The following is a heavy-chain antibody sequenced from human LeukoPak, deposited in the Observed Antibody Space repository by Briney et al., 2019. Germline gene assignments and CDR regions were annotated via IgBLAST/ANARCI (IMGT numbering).Heavy chain of an antibody. CDR2: ISANGGST. J-gene: IGHJ4*02. CDR3: VKDLYKGDSASWYFFHY. D-gene: IGHD6-13*01. V-gene: IGHV3-64D*06. Sequence: GGSLRLSCPASGFIISDYAMHWVSQAPGKGLEYVSGISANGGSTYYADTVNGRFTISRDTSKNTLYLQMSSLRAEDTAIYYCVKDLYKGDSASWYFFHYWGQGTLVTVSS. CDR1: GFIISDYA.